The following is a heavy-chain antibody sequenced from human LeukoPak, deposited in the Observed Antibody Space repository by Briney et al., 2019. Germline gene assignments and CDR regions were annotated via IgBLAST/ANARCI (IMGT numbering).Heavy chain of an antibody. Sequence: ASVKVSCKASGYTFTGYYMHWVRQAPGQGLEWMGWINPNSGGTNYAQKFQGRVTMTRDTSISTAYMELSRLRSDDTAVYYCARAGFGGTYGGNIWFDPWGQGTLVTVSS. CDR3: ARAGFGGTYGGNIWFDP. D-gene: IGHD4-23*01. J-gene: IGHJ5*02. CDR2: INPNSGGT. CDR1: GYTFTGYY. V-gene: IGHV1-2*02.